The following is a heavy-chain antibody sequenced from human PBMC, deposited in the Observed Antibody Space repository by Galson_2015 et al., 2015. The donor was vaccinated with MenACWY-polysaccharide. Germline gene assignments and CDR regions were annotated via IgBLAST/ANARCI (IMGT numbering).Heavy chain of an antibody. D-gene: IGHD3-10*01. CDR3: ARGGGMDV. Sequence: SLRLSCAASGLTFSSYWMTWVRQAPGKGLEWVAKIKQDGSEKYSVDSVKGRFTISRDNAKNSLYLQMNSLRAEDTAVYYCARGGGMDVWGQGTTVTVSS. V-gene: IGHV3-7*01. J-gene: IGHJ6*02. CDR2: IKQDGSEK. CDR1: GLTFSSYW.